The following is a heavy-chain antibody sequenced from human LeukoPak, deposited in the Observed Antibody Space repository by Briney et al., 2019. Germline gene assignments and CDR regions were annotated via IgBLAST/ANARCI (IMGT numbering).Heavy chain of an antibody. D-gene: IGHD3-3*01. CDR1: GGTFSSYA. CDR3: ARAFPVEYYDYWSGYESNWFDP. Sequence: SVKVSCKASGGTFSSYAISWVRHAPGQGLEWMGGIIPIFGTANYAQKFQGRVTITTDESTSTAYMELSSLRSDDTAVYYCARAFPVEYYDYWSGYESNWFDPWGQGTLVTVSS. J-gene: IGHJ5*02. CDR2: IIPIFGTA. V-gene: IGHV1-69*05.